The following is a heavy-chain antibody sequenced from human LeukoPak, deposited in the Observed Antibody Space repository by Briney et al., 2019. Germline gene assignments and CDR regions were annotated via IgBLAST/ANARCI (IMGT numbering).Heavy chain of an antibody. J-gene: IGHJ2*01. D-gene: IGHD4-17*01. Sequence: PSQTLSLTCTVSGGSISSGGYYWSWIRQHPGKGLEWIGYIYYSGSTYYNPSLKSRVTISIDTSKNQFSLNLSSVTAADTALYYCARHVSVTPWFFDLWGRGTLVTVSS. CDR3: ARHVSVTPWFFDL. CDR1: GGSISSGGYY. V-gene: IGHV4-31*03. CDR2: IYYSGST.